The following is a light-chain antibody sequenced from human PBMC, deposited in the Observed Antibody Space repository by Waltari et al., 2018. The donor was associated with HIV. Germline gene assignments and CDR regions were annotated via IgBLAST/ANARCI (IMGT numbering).Light chain of an antibody. V-gene: IGLV1-51*01. CDR2: DNE. CDR1: NSTVANNF. CDR3: GTWDSSLSLYV. J-gene: IGLJ1*01. Sequence: HSVLTQPPSVSSAPGPKVTLSCSGDNSTVANNFLPWYQQLPGRAPRLLIYDNEKRPSRIPDRFSAFKAGMSATLVITGLQIVDEADYYCGTWDSSLSLYVFGTGTTVAVL.